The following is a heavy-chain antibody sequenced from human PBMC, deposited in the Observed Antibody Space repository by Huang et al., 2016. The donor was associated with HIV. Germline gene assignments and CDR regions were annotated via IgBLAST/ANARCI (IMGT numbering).Heavy chain of an antibody. J-gene: IGHJ4*02. V-gene: IGHV3-53*01. CDR3: AAQWELRGGVDF. D-gene: IGHD1-26*01. CDR2: IYSDDST. Sequence: EVQLVESGGGLIQPGGSLRFSFAAAGFTVSSNYMSWVRQALGKGLGWVSVIYSDDSTYFADSVKGRFTISRDNSKNTLYLQMNSLRAEDTAVYYCAAQWELRGGVDFWGQGTLVTVSS. CDR1: GFTVSSNY.